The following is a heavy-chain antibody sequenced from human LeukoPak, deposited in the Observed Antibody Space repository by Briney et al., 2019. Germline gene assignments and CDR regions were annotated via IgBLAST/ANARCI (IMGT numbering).Heavy chain of an antibody. CDR1: GFTFGDYA. V-gene: IGHV3-9*01. CDR3: ARDITGDPYFDY. J-gene: IGHJ4*02. D-gene: IGHD7-27*01. Sequence: GGSLRLSCAASGFTFGDYAMHWVRQTPGKGLEWVAGISGSSDYIPYADSVKGRFTISRDNAKNSLYLQMNSLRAEDTAVYYCARDITGDPYFDYWGQGTLVTVSS. CDR2: ISGSSDYI.